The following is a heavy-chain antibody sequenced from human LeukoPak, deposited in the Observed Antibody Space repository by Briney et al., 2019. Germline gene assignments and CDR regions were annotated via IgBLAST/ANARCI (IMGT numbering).Heavy chain of an antibody. CDR3: TRHLPGATWFDL. CDR2: INHSGST. J-gene: IGHJ5*02. CDR1: GGSFSGYY. Sequence: SETLSLTCAVYGGSFSGYYWSWIRQPPGKGLEWIGEINHSGSTNYNPSLKSRVTISVDTSKNQFSLKLSSVTAADTAVYYCTRHLPGATWFDLWGQGILVTVTS. V-gene: IGHV4-34*01. D-gene: IGHD1-26*01.